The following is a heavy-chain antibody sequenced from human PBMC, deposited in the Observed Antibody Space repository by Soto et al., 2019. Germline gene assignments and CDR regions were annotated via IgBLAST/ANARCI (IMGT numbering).Heavy chain of an antibody. J-gene: IGHJ6*02. V-gene: IGHV3-30*18. CDR3: AKDRLANPLYYYYYYGLDV. CDR1: GVTFSGYG. CDR2: ISYDGSKK. Sequence: GGSLGLSWAAAGVTFSGYGLPWVRQAPGTGLERVAIISYDGSKKHYAASVNGRFTISRDSSKNTLYLKMNSLRAADTAGYYCAKDRLANPLYYYYYYGLDVWGQGTTVTGSS.